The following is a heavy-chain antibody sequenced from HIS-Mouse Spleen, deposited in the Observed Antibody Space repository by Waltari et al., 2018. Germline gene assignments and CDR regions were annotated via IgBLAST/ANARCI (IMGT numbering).Heavy chain of an antibody. J-gene: IGHJ3*02. CDR3: AKGGTGTTFAFDI. Sequence: QVQLVESGGGVVQPGRSRRLSCAASGFTFSSYGMHWVRQAPGKGLEWVAVLSYDGSNKSYADSGKGRFTISRDNSKNTLYLQMNSLRAEDTAVYYCAKGGTGTTFAFDIWGQGTMVTVSS. CDR2: LSYDGSNK. CDR1: GFTFSSYG. V-gene: IGHV3-30*18. D-gene: IGHD1-1*01.